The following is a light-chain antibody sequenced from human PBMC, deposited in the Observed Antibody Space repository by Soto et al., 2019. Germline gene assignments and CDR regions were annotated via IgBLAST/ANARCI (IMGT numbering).Light chain of an antibody. CDR1: SSNIGNNY. V-gene: IGLV1-51*01. J-gene: IGLJ2*01. Sequence: QSVLTQPPSVSAAPGQKVTISCSGSSSNIGNNYVSWYQQLPGTAPKLLIYDNNKRPSGIPDRFSGSKYGTSATLGITGLQTGDEADYYCGTWDSSLSAAVFGGGTKLTVL. CDR2: DNN. CDR3: GTWDSSLSAAV.